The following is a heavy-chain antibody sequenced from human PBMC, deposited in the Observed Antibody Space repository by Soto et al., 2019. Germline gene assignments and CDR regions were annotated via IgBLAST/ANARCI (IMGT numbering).Heavy chain of an antibody. CDR2: ISGSGGST. CDR3: VAGQYFFDY. V-gene: IGHV3-23*01. J-gene: IGHJ4*02. Sequence: GGSLRLSCAASGFTFSNYAMNWVRQAPGKGLEWVSVISGSGGSTYYADSVKGRFTISRDNSKNTLYLQMNSLRAEDTAVYYCVAGQYFFDYCGQGTLVTVSS. D-gene: IGHD6-19*01. CDR1: GFTFSNYA.